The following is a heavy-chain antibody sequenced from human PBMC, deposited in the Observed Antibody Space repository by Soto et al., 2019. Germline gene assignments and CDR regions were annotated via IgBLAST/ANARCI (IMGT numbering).Heavy chain of an antibody. D-gene: IGHD3-10*01. CDR3: ARIPTYGRYMDV. Sequence: ASVKVSCKASGYTFTSYAMHWVRQAPGQRLEWMGLINPSAGSTNYAQKFQGRVTMTRDTSTSTVYMELSSLRSEDTAVYFCARIPTYGRYMDVWGQGTTVTVS. CDR2: INPSAGST. J-gene: IGHJ6*03. CDR1: GYTFTSYA. V-gene: IGHV1-46*03.